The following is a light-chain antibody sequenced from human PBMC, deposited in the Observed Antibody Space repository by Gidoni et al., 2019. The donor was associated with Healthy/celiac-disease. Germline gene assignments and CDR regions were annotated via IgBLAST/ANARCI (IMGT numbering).Light chain of an antibody. J-gene: IGKJ3*01. CDR1: QSVSSSY. CDR2: GAS. CDR3: QQYGSSPPFT. Sequence: EIVLTQSPGTLSLSPGERATLSCRASQSVSSSYLAWYQQKPGQATRLLIDGASSRATGIPDRFSGSGSGTDFTLTISRLEPDDFAVYYCQQYGSSPPFTVXPXTKVDIK. V-gene: IGKV3-20*01.